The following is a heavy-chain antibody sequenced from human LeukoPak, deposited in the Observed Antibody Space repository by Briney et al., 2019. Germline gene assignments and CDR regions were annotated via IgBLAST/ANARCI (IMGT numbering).Heavy chain of an antibody. Sequence: GGSLRLSCAASGFIFSSYAMNWVRQAPGKGLEWVSGISGSGGGTYYADSVKGRFTISRDNPKNTLYLQMNSLRAEDTAVYYCAREVGGSAFDIWGQGTIVTVSS. V-gene: IGHV3-23*01. CDR1: GFIFSSYA. J-gene: IGHJ3*02. CDR3: AREVGGSAFDI. D-gene: IGHD3-16*01. CDR2: ISGSGGGT.